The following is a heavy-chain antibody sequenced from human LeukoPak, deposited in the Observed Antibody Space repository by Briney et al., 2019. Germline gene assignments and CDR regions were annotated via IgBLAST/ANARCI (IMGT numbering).Heavy chain of an antibody. CDR2: IIYSGNT. CDR1: GDSITNYY. J-gene: IGHJ5*02. Sequence: WETLSLTCTVSGDSITNYYWTWIRQPPGKGLEYIGYIIYSGNTNYSPSLKSRVTISIDTSKDQFSLKLTSVTAADTAVYYCARIEAGWFDPWGQGTLVTVSS. D-gene: IGHD3-10*01. CDR3: ARIEAGWFDP. V-gene: IGHV4-59*01.